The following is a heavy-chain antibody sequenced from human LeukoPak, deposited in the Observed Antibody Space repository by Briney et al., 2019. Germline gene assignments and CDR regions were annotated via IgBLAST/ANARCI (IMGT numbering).Heavy chain of an antibody. V-gene: IGHV1-8*01. CDR3: ARGEVLLWFGELSSWFDP. CDR1: GYTFTSYD. J-gene: IGHJ5*02. Sequence: ASVKVSCKASGYTFTSYDINWVRQATGQGLEWMGWMNPNSGNTGYAQKFQGRVTMTRNTSISTAYMELSSLRSEDTAVYYCARGEVLLWFGELSSWFDPWGQGTLVTVSS. CDR2: MNPNSGNT. D-gene: IGHD3-10*01.